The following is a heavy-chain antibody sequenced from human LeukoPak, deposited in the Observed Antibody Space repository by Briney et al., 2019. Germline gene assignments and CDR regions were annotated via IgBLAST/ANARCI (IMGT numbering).Heavy chain of an antibody. CDR2: ISGSGGST. V-gene: IGHV3-23*01. Sequence: GGSLRLSCAASGFTFSSYAMSWVRQAPGKGLEWVSAISGSGGSTYYADSVKGRFTISRDNSKNTLYLQMNSLRAEDTAVYYCAKAAAAGTTAPYWFDPWGQGTLVTVSS. CDR1: GFTFSSYA. D-gene: IGHD6-13*01. J-gene: IGHJ5*02. CDR3: AKAAAAGTTAPYWFDP.